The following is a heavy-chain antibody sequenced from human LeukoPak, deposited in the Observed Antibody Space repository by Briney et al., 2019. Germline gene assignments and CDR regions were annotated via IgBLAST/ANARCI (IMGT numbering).Heavy chain of an antibody. CDR3: ARASPYYSYAMDV. V-gene: IGHV1-2*02. CDR1: GYTFTGYY. Sequence: ASVKVSCKASGYTFTGYYMHWVRQASGQGLEWMGWINPNSGGTNYAQKFQGRVIMTSDTSISTAYMELSRLRSDDTAVYYCARASPYYSYAMDVWGQGTMVTVSS. J-gene: IGHJ6*02. CDR2: INPNSGGT.